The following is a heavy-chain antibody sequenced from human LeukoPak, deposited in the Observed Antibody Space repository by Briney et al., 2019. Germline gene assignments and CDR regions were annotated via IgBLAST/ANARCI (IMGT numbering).Heavy chain of an antibody. V-gene: IGHV3-23*01. CDR1: GFTFSSYA. D-gene: IGHD3-22*01. Sequence: GGSLRLSCAASGFTFSSYAMSWVRQAPGKGLEWVSAISGSGGSTYYADSVKGRFTISGDNSKNTLYLQMNSLRAEDTAVYYCAKDRDRYYYDSSGLWGPDYWGQGTLVTVSS. CDR3: AKDRDRYYYDSSGLWGPDY. J-gene: IGHJ4*02. CDR2: ISGSGGST.